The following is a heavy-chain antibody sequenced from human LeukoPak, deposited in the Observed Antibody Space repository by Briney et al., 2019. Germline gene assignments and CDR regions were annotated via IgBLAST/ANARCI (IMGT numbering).Heavy chain of an antibody. D-gene: IGHD1-7*01. CDR2: MYYRGST. J-gene: IGHJ4*02. CDR3: ARGGNWNYGGRSFDY. V-gene: IGHV4-39*07. Sequence: KSSETLSLTCTVSGGSINSSSYYWGWVRQPPGKGLEWIGSMYYRGSTNYNPSLKSRVTMSVDTSKNQFSLKVNSVTAADTAVYYCARGGNWNYGGRSFDYWGQGSLVTVSS. CDR1: GGSINSSSYY.